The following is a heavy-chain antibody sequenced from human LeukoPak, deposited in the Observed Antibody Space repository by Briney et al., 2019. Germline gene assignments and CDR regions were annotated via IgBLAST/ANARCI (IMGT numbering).Heavy chain of an antibody. CDR3: ASMPSTEIYYFYYMDV. D-gene: IGHD2-2*01. Sequence: GGSLRLSCADSRFTFSSYTMNWVRQAPGKGLEWVSGISANAVSTYYADSVKGRLTISRDNSKNTLYLHMDRLGTEDTAVYYCASMPSTEIYYFYYMDVGGKGTTVTVSS. V-gene: IGHV3-23*01. CDR2: ISANAVST. J-gene: IGHJ6*03. CDR1: RFTFSSYT.